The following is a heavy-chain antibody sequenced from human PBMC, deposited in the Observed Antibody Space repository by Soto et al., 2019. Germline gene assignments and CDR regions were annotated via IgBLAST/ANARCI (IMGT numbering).Heavy chain of an antibody. Sequence: QVQLVQSGAEVKKPGSSVKVSCKASGGSINSYSISWVRQSPGQGLEWMGGIIPIFGTPNYAQRFQGRVTITADKSASTGDMELSSLRSEDTAIYYCAREELAGTTVPFDFWGQGTLVTVSS. CDR3: AREELAGTTVPFDF. D-gene: IGHD4-17*01. J-gene: IGHJ4*02. V-gene: IGHV1-69*06. CDR2: IIPIFGTP. CDR1: GGSINSYS.